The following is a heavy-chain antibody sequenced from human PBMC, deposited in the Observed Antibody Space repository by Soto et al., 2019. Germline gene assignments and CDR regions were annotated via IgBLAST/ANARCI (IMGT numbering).Heavy chain of an antibody. V-gene: IGHV1-18*04. J-gene: IGHJ4*02. D-gene: IGHD3-22*01. CDR3: GRERYESRGLPVY. CDR2: ISPHNGNT. Sequence: ASVKVSCKASGYTFTNNGISWVRQAPGQGPEWMGWISPHNGNTNYAQSFQGRVTMTTDTSTSTAYMELRSLRYDDTAVYYCGRERYESRGLPVYWGQGTLVTVSS. CDR1: GYTFTNNG.